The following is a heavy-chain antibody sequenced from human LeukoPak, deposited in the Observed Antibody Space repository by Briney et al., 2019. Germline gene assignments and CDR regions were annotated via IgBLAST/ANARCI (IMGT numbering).Heavy chain of an antibody. J-gene: IGHJ3*02. CDR1: GFTFSSYG. CDR3: APSDRYYDFSSASRAFDI. Sequence: GGSLRLSCAASGFTFSSYGMSWVRQAPGKGLEWVSDISGSGGSTYYADSVKGRFTISRDNSKNTLYLQMNSLRDEDTAVYYCAPSDRYYDFSSASRAFDICGQRTMLTVSS. CDR2: ISGSGGST. V-gene: IGHV3-23*01. D-gene: IGHD3-3*01.